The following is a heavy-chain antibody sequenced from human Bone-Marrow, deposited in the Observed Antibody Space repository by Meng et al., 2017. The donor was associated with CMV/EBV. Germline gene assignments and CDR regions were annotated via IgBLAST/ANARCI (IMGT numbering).Heavy chain of an antibody. Sequence: GSLRLSCAVYGGSFSGYYWSWIRQPPGKGLEWIGEINHSGSTNYNPSLKSRVTISVDTSKNQFSLKLSSVTAADTAVYYCARPQYCSSTSCSSRNANWFDPWGQGTLVTVSS. CDR2: INHSGST. D-gene: IGHD2-2*01. CDR3: ARPQYCSSTSCSSRNANWFDP. CDR1: GGSFSGYY. J-gene: IGHJ5*02. V-gene: IGHV4-34*01.